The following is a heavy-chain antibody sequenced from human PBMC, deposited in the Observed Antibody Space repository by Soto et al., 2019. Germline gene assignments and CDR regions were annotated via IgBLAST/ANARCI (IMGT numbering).Heavy chain of an antibody. CDR1: GFTFSSYS. J-gene: IGHJ3*02. CDR2: ISSSSSTI. Sequence: GGSLRLSCAASGFTFSSYSMNWVRQAPGKGLEWVSYISSSSSTIYYADSVKGRFTISRDNAKNSLYLQMNSLRAEDTAVYYCARDGYEDIVVVVAADAFDIWGQGARVTVAS. D-gene: IGHD2-15*01. CDR3: ARDGYEDIVVVVAADAFDI. V-gene: IGHV3-48*01.